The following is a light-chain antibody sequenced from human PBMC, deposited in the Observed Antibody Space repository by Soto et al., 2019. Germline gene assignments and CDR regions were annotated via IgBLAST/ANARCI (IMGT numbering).Light chain of an antibody. CDR2: GAS. V-gene: IGKV3-15*01. J-gene: IGKJ1*01. Sequence: EIVMTQFPGTLSVSTGERATLSCRASQSISSDLAWYQQKPGQAPRLLIYGASTRATGVPARFSGSGSGTEFTLTISSLQSEDFAFYYCQQYNNWPPWTFGQGTKVEIK. CDR1: QSISSD. CDR3: QQYNNWPPWT.